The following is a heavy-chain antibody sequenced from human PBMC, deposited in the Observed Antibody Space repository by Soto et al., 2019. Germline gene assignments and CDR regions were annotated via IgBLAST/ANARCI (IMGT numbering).Heavy chain of an antibody. CDR3: AKDKGGSYGWFDDYYGMDV. J-gene: IGHJ6*01. D-gene: IGHD1-26*01. V-gene: IGHV3-30*18. CDR1: GFTFSSYG. CDR2: ISYDGSNK. Sequence: VQLVESGGGLVQPGGSLRLSCAASGFTFSSYGMHWVRQAPGKGLEWVAVISYDGSNKYYADSVKGRFTISRDNSKNTLDLQMISLRDEDTAVYYCAKDKGGSYGWFDDYYGMDVW.